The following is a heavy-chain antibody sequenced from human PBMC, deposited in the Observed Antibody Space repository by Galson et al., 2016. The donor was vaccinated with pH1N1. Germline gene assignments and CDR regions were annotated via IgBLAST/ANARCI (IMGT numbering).Heavy chain of an antibody. CDR3: AKGGYVDYGLDVFDI. Sequence: SLRLSCAASGSNSDYNMNWVRLAPGKGLEWVSSISGSGGRKHYADSVQGRIIISRDNSKYTLYLQMNSLRAGDPALYFCAKGGYVDYGLDVFDIWGQGTMVIVSS. CDR2: ISGSGGRK. D-gene: IGHD4-17*01. V-gene: IGHV3-23*01. CDR1: GSNSDYN. J-gene: IGHJ3*02.